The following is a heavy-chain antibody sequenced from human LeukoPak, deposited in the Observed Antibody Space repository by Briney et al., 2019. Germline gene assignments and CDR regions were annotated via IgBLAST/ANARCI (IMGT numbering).Heavy chain of an antibody. V-gene: IGHV3-9*03. CDR1: GFTFDDYA. J-gene: IGHJ4*02. CDR3: ARGSAGSSGYYSRVAFDY. D-gene: IGHD3-22*01. Sequence: GGSLRLSCAASGFTFDDYAMHWVRQAPGKGLEWVSGISWNSGSIGYADSVKGRFTISRDNAKNSLYLQMNSLRGEDMALYYCARGSAGSSGYYSRVAFDYWGQGTLVTVSS. CDR2: ISWNSGSI.